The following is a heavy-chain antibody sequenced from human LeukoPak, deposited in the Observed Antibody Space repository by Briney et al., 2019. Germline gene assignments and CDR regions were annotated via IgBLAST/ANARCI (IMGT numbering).Heavy chain of an antibody. V-gene: IGHV3-30*18. CDR2: ISYDGSNK. CDR1: GFTFSSYG. CDR3: AKEGQLNWGSFDY. D-gene: IGHD7-27*01. J-gene: IGHJ4*02. Sequence: PGGSLRLSCAASGFTFSSYGMHWVRQAPGKGLEWVAVISYDGSNKYYADSVKGRFTISRDNSKNTLYQQMNSLRAEDTAVYYCAKEGQLNWGSFDYWGQGTLVTVSS.